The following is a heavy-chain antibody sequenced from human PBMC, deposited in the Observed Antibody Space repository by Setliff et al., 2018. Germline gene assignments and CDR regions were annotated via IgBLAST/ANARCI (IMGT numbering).Heavy chain of an antibody. J-gene: IGHJ2*01. Sequence: SETLSLTCTVSGGSISSGTYYWSWIRQHPGKGLEWIGYIYYSGTTYYNPSLKSRVTISLDTPKNQFSLNLSSVTAADTAVYYCARNPDFLQYSFDLWGRGTLVTVSS. CDR1: GGSISSGTYY. V-gene: IGHV4-31*03. CDR2: IYYSGTT. CDR3: ARNPDFLQYSFDL. D-gene: IGHD5-12*01.